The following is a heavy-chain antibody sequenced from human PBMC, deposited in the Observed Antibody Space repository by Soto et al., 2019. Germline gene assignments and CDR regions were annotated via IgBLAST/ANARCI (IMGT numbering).Heavy chain of an antibody. J-gene: IGHJ6*02. Sequence: GGSLRLSCAASGFTFDDYGMSWVRQAPGKGLEWVSGINWNGGSTGYADSVKGRFTISRDNAKNSLYLQMNSLRAEDTALYYCARDRMGLDWPYYWGMDVWGQGTTVTVSS. D-gene: IGHD3-9*01. CDR2: INWNGGST. CDR3: ARDRMGLDWPYYWGMDV. CDR1: GFTFDDYG. V-gene: IGHV3-20*04.